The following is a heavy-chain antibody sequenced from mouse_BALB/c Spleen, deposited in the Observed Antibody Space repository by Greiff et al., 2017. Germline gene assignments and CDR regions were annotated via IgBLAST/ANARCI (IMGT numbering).Heavy chain of an antibody. Sequence: VQLQQSGAELMKPGASVKISCKATGYTFSSYWIEWVKQRPGHGLEWIGEILPGSGSTNYNEKFKGKAKLTVEKSSSTVYLELSRLTSDDSAVYYCATTGTGGYFDYWGQGTTLTVSS. CDR3: ATTGTGGYFDY. CDR2: ILPGSGST. V-gene: IGHV1-9*01. CDR1: GYTFSSYW. J-gene: IGHJ2*01. D-gene: IGHD4-1*01.